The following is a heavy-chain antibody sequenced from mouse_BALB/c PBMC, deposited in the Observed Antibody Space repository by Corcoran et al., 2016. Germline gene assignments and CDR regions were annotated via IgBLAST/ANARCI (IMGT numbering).Heavy chain of an antibody. J-gene: IGHJ3*01. V-gene: IGHV14-1*02. CDR2: IDPENGNT. CDR3: HITTVVEAY. D-gene: IGHD1-1*01. Sequence: EVQLQQSGAELVRPGALVKLSCKASGFNIKDYYMHCVKQRPEQGLEWIGWIDPENGNTIYDPKFQGKASITADTSSDTAYLQLSSLTSEDTAVYYCHITTVVEAYWGQGTLVTVSA. CDR1: GFNIKDYY.